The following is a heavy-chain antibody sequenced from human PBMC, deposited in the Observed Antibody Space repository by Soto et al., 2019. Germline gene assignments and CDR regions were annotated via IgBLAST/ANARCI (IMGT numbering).Heavy chain of an antibody. CDR1: GFSLTTDRVG. Sequence: QITLKESGPPLVKPTQTLTLTCTFSGFSLTTDRVGVGWIRQPPGEALEWLADIYWDDSKTNRPSLESRLTITKDTSNNQVDHTVTNKGSLDTSTYYCAHAYGGRSLYWGQGTLVTVSS. CDR3: AHAYGGRSLY. J-gene: IGHJ4*02. V-gene: IGHV2-5*02. D-gene: IGHD1-26*01. CDR2: IYWDDSK.